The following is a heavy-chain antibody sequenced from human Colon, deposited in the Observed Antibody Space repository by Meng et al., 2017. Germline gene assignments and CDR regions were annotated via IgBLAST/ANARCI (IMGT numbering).Heavy chain of an antibody. D-gene: IGHD2-15*01. V-gene: IGHV7-4-1*02. Sequence: ASVKVSCKASGYTFTNYAMNWLRQAPGQGLEWMGWINTDTGNPTYAQRFTGRFVFSLDSSVSTAYLLLSSLKAEDTAVYYCARGVGYCTGGSCSFDDWGQGALVTVSS. CDR3: ARGVGYCTGGSCSFDD. CDR1: GYTFTNYA. J-gene: IGHJ4*02. CDR2: INTDTGNP.